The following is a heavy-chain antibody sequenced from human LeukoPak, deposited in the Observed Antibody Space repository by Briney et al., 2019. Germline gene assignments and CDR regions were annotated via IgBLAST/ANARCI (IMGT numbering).Heavy chain of an antibody. D-gene: IGHD6-13*01. J-gene: IGHJ4*02. Sequence: ASVKVSCKASGYTFTGYYMHWVRQAPGQGLEWMGWINPDIGSTNYAQKIQGRVTMTRDTSISTAYMELSRLRSDDTAVYYCARGLIVAAGKGTLFDYWGQGTLVTVSS. CDR1: GYTFTGYY. V-gene: IGHV1-2*02. CDR3: ARGLIVAAGKGTLFDY. CDR2: INPDIGST.